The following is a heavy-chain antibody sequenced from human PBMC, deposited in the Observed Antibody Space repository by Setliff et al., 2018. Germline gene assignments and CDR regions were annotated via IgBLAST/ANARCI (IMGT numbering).Heavy chain of an antibody. J-gene: IGHJ5*02. CDR3: AKNGFGVVALGVNNWFDP. V-gene: IGHV3-15*01. CDR1: GFTFTSAW. Sequence: GGSLRLSCAASGFTFTSAWMSWVRQAPGKGLEWVGRVKSKSDGGTIDYAAPVEGRFTIPRDDSRNTLSLQMNSLKTEDTAVYYCAKNGFGVVALGVNNWFDPWGQGTLVTVSS. CDR2: VKSKSDGGTI. D-gene: IGHD3-10*01.